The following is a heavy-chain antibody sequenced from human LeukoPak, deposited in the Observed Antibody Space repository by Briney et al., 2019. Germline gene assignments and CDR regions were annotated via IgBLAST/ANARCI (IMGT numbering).Heavy chain of an antibody. CDR2: IYYSGST. CDR1: GGSISSYY. V-gene: IGHV4-59*01. D-gene: IGHD5-18*01. J-gene: IGHJ4*02. CDR3: ARGMGGYSYVWAFDY. Sequence: PPETLSLTCTVSGGSISSYYWSWIRQPPGKGLEWIGYIYYSGSTNYNPSLKSRVTISVDASKNQFSLKLSSVTAADTAVYYCARGMGGYSYVWAFDYWGQGTLVTVSS.